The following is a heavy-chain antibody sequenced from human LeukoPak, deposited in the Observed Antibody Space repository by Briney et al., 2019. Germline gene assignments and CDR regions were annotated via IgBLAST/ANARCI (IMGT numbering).Heavy chain of an antibody. CDR2: MYNRGST. D-gene: IGHD6-19*01. CDR1: GDSISNYY. Sequence: SETLSLTCTVSGDSISNYYWSWIRQSPGKELEWIGYMYNRGSTIYNPSLKSRVTISTDTSKNQFSLRLTSVSAADTAVYYCARAEKAVTGTLDSWGQGTLITVSS. V-gene: IGHV4-59*01. CDR3: ARAEKAVTGTLDS. J-gene: IGHJ4*02.